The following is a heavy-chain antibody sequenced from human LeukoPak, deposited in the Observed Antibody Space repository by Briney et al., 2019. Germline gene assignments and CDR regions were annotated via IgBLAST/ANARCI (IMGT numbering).Heavy chain of an antibody. D-gene: IGHD3-22*01. CDR1: GLTFSDYY. J-gene: IGHJ4*02. V-gene: IGHV3-11*04. Sequence: PGGSLRLSCAASGLTFSDYYMTWIRQAPGKGLEWVSSISGSGTTIYSADSVRGRFTVSRDNAKNSLFLHMNSLRAEDTAVYYLAIQITMIVVVPYFDYWGQGTLVTVSS. CDR2: ISGSGTTI. CDR3: AIQITMIVVVPYFDY.